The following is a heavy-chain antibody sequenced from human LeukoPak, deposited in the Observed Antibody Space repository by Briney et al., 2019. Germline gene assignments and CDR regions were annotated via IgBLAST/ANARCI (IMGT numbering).Heavy chain of an antibody. J-gene: IGHJ4*02. CDR2: SHLSGRT. CDR3: SRENGAFSPFGY. Sequence: SETLSLTCGVSGGSITTTNWWSWVRQPPGQGLEWIGESHLSGRTNYNPSLNSRVTLALDTSKNHLSLSLTSVTAADTAVYYCSRENGAFSPFGYWGQGTLVTVPS. D-gene: IGHD2-8*01. V-gene: IGHV4-4*02. CDR1: GGSITTTNW.